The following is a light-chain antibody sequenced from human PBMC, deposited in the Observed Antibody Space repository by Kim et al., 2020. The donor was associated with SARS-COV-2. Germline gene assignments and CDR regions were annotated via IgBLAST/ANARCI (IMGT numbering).Light chain of an antibody. CDR2: GAS. CDR1: QSGSSSY. Sequence: SPGERATLSCRASQSGSSSYLAWYQQKPGQATRLLIYGASSRATGIPDRFSGSGSGTDFTLTISRLEPEDFAVYYCQQYGSSPPYTFGQGTKLEI. J-gene: IGKJ2*01. V-gene: IGKV3-20*01. CDR3: QQYGSSPPYT.